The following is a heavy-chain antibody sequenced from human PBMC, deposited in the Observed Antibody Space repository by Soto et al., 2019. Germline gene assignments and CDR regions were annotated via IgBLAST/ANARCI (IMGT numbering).Heavy chain of an antibody. CDR2: IYCDDDK. V-gene: IGHV2-5*02. J-gene: IGHJ4*02. D-gene: IGHD2-21*01. Sequence: QITLKESGPTLVKPTQTLTLTCTFSGFSLSSSGVGVGWIRQPPGKALEWLTFIYCDDDKRYSPSLKSRLTITKDTSKNQTVLTLTHMDPVDTATYYCARLAVAGITYYFNSWGQGTLLTVSS. CDR3: ARLAVAGITYYFNS. CDR1: GFSLSSSGVG.